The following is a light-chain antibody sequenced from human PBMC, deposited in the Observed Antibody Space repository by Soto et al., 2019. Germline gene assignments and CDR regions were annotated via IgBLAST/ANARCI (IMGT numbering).Light chain of an antibody. CDR3: CSYAGRSNYV. CDR2: EVN. J-gene: IGLJ1*01. Sequence: SVLTQPASGSGAPLQAICISCTENSSDVGSYNLVSWYQQHPGKAPKLMIYEVNKRPSGVSNRFSGSKSGNTASLTLSWLQAEDEADYYCCSYAGRSNYVFGTGTKVTVL. V-gene: IGLV2-23*02. CDR1: SSDVGSYNL.